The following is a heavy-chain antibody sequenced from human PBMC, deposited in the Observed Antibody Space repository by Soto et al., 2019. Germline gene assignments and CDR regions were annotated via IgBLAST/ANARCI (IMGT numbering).Heavy chain of an antibody. V-gene: IGHV3-30*03. CDR1: GFTFSSYG. D-gene: IGHD6-19*01. Sequence: PVGSLRLSCAASGFTFSSYGMHWVRQAPGKGLEWVAVISYDGSNKYYADSVKGRFTISRDNSKNTLCLQMNSLRAEDTAVYYCATFSRLQWLVRGMDVWGQGTTVTVSS. CDR3: ATFSRLQWLVRGMDV. CDR2: ISYDGSNK. J-gene: IGHJ6*02.